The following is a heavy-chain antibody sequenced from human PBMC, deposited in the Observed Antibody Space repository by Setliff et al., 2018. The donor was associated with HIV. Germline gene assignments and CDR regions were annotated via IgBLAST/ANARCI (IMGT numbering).Heavy chain of an antibody. J-gene: IGHJ6*03. CDR2: KHTSGST. CDR1: GGSINSYY. D-gene: IGHD1-26*01. Sequence: SDTLSLTCSVSGGSINSYYWSWVRQPPGKGLEWIAYKHTSGSTNYNPSLKSRVIISVDTSKNQFSLRLSSVTAADTAIYYCARGVNSGTYWGYYYYMDVWGKGTTVTVSS. V-gene: IGHV4-4*08. CDR3: ARGVNSGTYWGYYYYMDV.